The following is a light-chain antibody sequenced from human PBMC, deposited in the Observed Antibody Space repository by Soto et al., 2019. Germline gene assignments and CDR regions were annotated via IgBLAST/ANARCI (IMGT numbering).Light chain of an antibody. CDR3: QQYDGYPYT. CDR1: QSIRNW. Sequence: DIQMTQSPSTLSASVGDRVTIACRASQSIRNWLAWYQQKSGQAPKVLIYQASRLQSGVPSRFSGSGYGTEFTLTISSLQPDDFATYYCQQYDGYPYTFGQGTKLEIK. V-gene: IGKV1-5*03. J-gene: IGKJ2*01. CDR2: QAS.